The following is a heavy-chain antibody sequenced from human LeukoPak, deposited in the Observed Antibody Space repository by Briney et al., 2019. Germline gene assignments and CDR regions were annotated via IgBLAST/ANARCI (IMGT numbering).Heavy chain of an antibody. Sequence: VASVKVSCKASGGTFSSYAISWVRQAPGQGLEWMGGIIPIFGTANYAQKFQGRVTVTADESTSTAYMELSSLRSEDTAVYYCARDHSSGYLGYYFDYWGQGTLVTVSS. D-gene: IGHD3-22*01. J-gene: IGHJ4*02. CDR2: IIPIFGTA. CDR3: ARDHSSGYLGYYFDY. CDR1: GGTFSSYA. V-gene: IGHV1-69*13.